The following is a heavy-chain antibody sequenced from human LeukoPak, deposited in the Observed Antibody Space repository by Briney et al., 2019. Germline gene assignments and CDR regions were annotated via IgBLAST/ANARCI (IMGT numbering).Heavy chain of an antibody. CDR1: GGTFSNDA. V-gene: IGHV1-69*04. CDR2: IFPILGIV. D-gene: IGHD2-21*01. Sequence: GASVKVSCKASGGTFSNDAISWVRQAPGQGLDWMGRIFPILGIVKNAQKFQGRVTITADSSTSTAYMELRSLRSEDTAVYYCARDRHYSAAPSDYWGQGTLVTVSS. J-gene: IGHJ4*02. CDR3: ARDRHYSAAPSDY.